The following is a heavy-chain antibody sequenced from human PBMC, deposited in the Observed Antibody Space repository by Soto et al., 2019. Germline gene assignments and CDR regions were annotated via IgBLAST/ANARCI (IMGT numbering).Heavy chain of an antibody. V-gene: IGHV3-30*18. CDR3: AKDCCSYDILTAFDY. CDR1: GFTFSSYG. D-gene: IGHD3-9*01. J-gene: IGHJ4*02. Sequence: QVQLVESGGGVVQPGRSLRLSCAASGFTFSSYGMHWVRQAPGKGLEWVAVISYDGSNKYYADSVKGRFTISRDNSKNTLYLQMNSLRAEDTAVYYCAKDCCSYDILTAFDYWGQGTLVTVSS. CDR2: ISYDGSNK.